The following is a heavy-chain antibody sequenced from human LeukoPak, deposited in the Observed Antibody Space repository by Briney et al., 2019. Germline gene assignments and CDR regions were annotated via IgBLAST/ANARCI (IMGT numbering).Heavy chain of an antibody. Sequence: ASLKVSCKASGYTFTDHFMHWVRQAPGQGLEWMGIINPRGGSTSYTQKFQGRVTMTRDTSTSTVYMELSSLRSEDTAVYYCARVKSYYYDTSDKDAFDIWGQGTMVTVSS. CDR1: GYTFTDHF. D-gene: IGHD3-22*01. CDR2: INPRGGST. CDR3: ARVKSYYYDTSDKDAFDI. V-gene: IGHV1-46*01. J-gene: IGHJ3*02.